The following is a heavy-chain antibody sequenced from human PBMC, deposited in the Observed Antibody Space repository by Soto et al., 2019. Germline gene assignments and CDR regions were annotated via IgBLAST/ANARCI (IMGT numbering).Heavy chain of an antibody. CDR2: INHSGST. J-gene: IGHJ6*02. V-gene: IGHV4-34*01. Sequence: PSETLSLTCAFCCGSFIGYYWSWIRQPPGKGLEWIGEINHSGSTNYNPSLKSRVTISVDTSKNQFSLKLSSVTAADTAVYYCARGELLWFGERGYYYYYGMDVWGQGTTVTVSS. CDR3: ARGELLWFGERGYYYYYGMDV. D-gene: IGHD3-10*01. CDR1: CGSFIGYY.